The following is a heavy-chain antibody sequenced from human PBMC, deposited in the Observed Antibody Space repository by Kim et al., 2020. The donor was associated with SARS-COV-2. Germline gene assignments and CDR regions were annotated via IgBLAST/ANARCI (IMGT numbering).Heavy chain of an antibody. J-gene: IGHJ4*02. CDR3: ARGPPPAPFDY. V-gene: IGHV4-31*03. D-gene: IGHD2-2*01. Sequence: SETLSLTCTVSGGSISSGGYYWSWIRQHPGKGLEWIGYIYYSGSTYYNPSLKSRVTISVDTSKNQFSLKLSSVTAADTAVYYCARGPPPAPFDYWGQGTLVTVSS. CDR1: GGSISSGGYY. CDR2: IYYSGST.